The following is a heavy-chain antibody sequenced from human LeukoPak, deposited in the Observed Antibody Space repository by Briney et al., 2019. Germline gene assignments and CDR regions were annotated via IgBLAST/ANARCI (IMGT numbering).Heavy chain of an antibody. J-gene: IGHJ4*02. D-gene: IGHD5-12*01. CDR3: ARVSGYDWESFYDY. V-gene: IGHV4-59*01. Sequence: SEALSLTCTVSGGSISSYYWSWIRQPPGKGLEWIGYIYYSGSTNYNPSLKSRVTISVDTSKNQFSLKLNSVTAADTAVYYCARVSGYDWESFYDYWGQGTLVTVSS. CDR2: IYYSGST. CDR1: GGSISSYY.